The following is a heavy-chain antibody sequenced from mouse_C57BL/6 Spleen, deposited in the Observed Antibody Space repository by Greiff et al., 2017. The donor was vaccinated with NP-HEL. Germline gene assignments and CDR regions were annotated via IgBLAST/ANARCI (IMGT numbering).Heavy chain of an antibody. D-gene: IGHD1-1*02. CDR3: KITLGSRWAMDY. CDR1: GYTFTSYW. J-gene: IGHJ4*01. V-gene: IGHV1-64*01. Sequence: QVQLQQPGAELVKPGASVKLSCKASGYTFTSYWMHWVKQRPGQGLEWIGMIHPNSGSTNYNEKFKSKATLTVDKSSSTAYMQLSSLTSEDSAVYYCKITLGSRWAMDYWGQGTSVTVSS. CDR2: IHPNSGST.